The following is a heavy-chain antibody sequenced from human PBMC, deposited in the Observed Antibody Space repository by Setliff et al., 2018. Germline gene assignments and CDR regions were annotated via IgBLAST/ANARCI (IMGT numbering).Heavy chain of an antibody. J-gene: IGHJ4*02. V-gene: IGHV2-5*01. D-gene: IGHD6-13*01. CDR1: GVSLSASGVG. CDR2: MFWNGGE. Sequence: SGPTLVNPTETLTLTCSLSGVSLSASGVGVGWIRQPPGKALEWLALMFWNGGERYNPSLSSRLSIAKDTSRNEVVLTLINLDPPDTATYYCAHRQLGSAAAGASFDFWGRGTLVTVSS. CDR3: AHRQLGSAAAGASFDF.